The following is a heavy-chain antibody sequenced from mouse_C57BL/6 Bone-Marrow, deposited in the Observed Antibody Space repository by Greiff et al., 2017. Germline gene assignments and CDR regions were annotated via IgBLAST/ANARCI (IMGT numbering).Heavy chain of an antibody. D-gene: IGHD6-1*01. J-gene: IGHJ2*01. Sequence: VQLQESGAELVRPGTSVKVSCKASGYAFTNYLIEWVKQRPGQGLEWIGVINPGSGGTNYNEKFKGKATLTADKSSSTAYMQLSSLTSEDSAVYFCARKPLQYYFDYWGQGTTLTVSS. CDR3: ARKPLQYYFDY. CDR2: INPGSGGT. V-gene: IGHV1-54*01. CDR1: GYAFTNYL.